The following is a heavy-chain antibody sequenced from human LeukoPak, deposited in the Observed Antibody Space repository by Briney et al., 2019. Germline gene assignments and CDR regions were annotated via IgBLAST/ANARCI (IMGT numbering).Heavy chain of an antibody. V-gene: IGHV4-59*01. CDR2: IYDRGST. Sequence: PSETLSLTCTVSGGSISSYYWSWIRQPPGKGLEWIGNIYDRGSTKYSPSLKSRVTISVDTSKNQFSLRLSSVTAADTAVYYCARGRTFDNWGQGTLVTVSS. J-gene: IGHJ4*02. CDR1: GGSISSYY. CDR3: ARGRTFDN.